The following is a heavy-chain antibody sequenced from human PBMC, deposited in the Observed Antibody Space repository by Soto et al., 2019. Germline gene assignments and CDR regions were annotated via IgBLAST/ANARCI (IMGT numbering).Heavy chain of an antibody. D-gene: IGHD3-10*01. CDR1: GFTFDDYA. J-gene: IGHJ4*02. CDR2: INWNSGSI. Sequence: PGGSLSLSCAASGFTFDDYAMHWVRQVPGKGLEWVSGINWNSGSIGYADSVKGRFTISRDNSKNTLYLQMNSLRAEDTAVYYCARAPQYYYGSGSSNGEFDYWGQGTLVTVSS. V-gene: IGHV3-9*01. CDR3: ARAPQYYYGSGSSNGEFDY.